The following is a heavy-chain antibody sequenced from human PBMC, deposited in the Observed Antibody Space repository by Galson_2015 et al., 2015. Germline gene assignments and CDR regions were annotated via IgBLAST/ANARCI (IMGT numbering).Heavy chain of an antibody. CDR3: ARLWGINAIAAAAYYFDY. J-gene: IGHJ4*02. Sequence: QSGAEVKKPGESLTISCKGSGYSFTSYWIGWVRQMPGKGLEWMGIIYPGDSDTRYSPSFQGQVTISADKSISTAYLQWSSLKASDTAMYYCARLWGINAIAAAAYYFDYWGQGTLVTVSS. D-gene: IGHD6-13*01. CDR2: IYPGDSDT. CDR1: GYSFTSYW. V-gene: IGHV5-51*03.